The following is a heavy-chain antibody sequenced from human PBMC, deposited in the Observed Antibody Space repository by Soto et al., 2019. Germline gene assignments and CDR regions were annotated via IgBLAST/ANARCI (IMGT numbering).Heavy chain of an antibody. CDR1: GFTFSHCA. Sequence: VGSLRLSCAASGFTFSHCALIWVRQSPERGLEWVSSISGSGSSVYVADSVRGRFIMSRDLSTNTVSLQMNSLRAEDTAVYYCAKVRASYLSASYFYYGLDVWGQGTTVTVSS. V-gene: IGHV3-23*01. CDR2: ISGSGSSV. J-gene: IGHJ6*02. D-gene: IGHD3-10*01. CDR3: AKVRASYLSASYFYYGLDV.